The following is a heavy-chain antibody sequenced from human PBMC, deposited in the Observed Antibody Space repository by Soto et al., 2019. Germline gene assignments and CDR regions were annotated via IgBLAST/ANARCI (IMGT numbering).Heavy chain of an antibody. CDR3: ARASARASDY. CDR1: GYTFTVYY. V-gene: IGHV1-2*02. Sequence: ASVKVSCKASGYTFTVYYMHCVLQAPVQWLDWMGCINPNSGGTNYAQKFQGRVTMTRDTSISTAYMELSRLRSDDTAVYYCARASARASDYWGQGTLVTVSS. J-gene: IGHJ4*02. CDR2: INPNSGGT.